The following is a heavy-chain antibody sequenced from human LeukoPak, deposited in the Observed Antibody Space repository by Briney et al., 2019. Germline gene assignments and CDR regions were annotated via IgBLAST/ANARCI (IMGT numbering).Heavy chain of an antibody. D-gene: IGHD1-26*01. CDR2: ISYDGSNK. J-gene: IGHJ4*02. CDR1: GFTFSSYA. Sequence: GGSLRLSCAASGFTFSSYAMHWVRQAPGKGLEWVAVISYDGSNKYYADSVKGRFTISRDNSKNTLYLQMNSLRAEDTAVYYCARDPGGINSYWGQGTLVTVSS. V-gene: IGHV3-30-3*01. CDR3: ARDPGGINSY.